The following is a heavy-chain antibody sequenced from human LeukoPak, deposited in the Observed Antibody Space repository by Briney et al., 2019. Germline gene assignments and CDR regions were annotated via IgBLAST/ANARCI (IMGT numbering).Heavy chain of an antibody. CDR3: AREYRSSWYLNWFDP. CDR2: INHSGST. D-gene: IGHD6-13*01. V-gene: IGHV4-39*07. J-gene: IGHJ5*02. CDR1: GGSISSRSYY. Sequence: SETLSLTCTVSGGSISSRSYYWGWIRQSPGKGLEWIGEINHSGSTNYNPSLKSRVTISVDTSKNQFSLKLSSVTAADTAVYYCAREYRSSWYLNWFDPWGQGTLVTVSS.